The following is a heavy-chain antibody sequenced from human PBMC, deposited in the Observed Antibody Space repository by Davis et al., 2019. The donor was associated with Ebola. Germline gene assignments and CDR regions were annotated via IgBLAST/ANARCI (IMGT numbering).Heavy chain of an antibody. CDR3: ATLAKKLGPFDY. Sequence: ASVKVSCKASGYSFTDYDINWVRQATGQGLEWMGWMNPNSGNTGYAQKFQGRVTMTRNTSISTAYMELSSLRSEDTAVYYCATLAKKLGPFDYWGQGTLVTVSS. D-gene: IGHD7-27*01. CDR2: MNPNSGNT. V-gene: IGHV1-8*01. CDR1: GYSFTDYD. J-gene: IGHJ4*02.